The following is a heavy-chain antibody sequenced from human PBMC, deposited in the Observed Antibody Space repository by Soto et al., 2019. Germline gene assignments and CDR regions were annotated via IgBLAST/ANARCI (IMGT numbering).Heavy chain of an antibody. CDR2: IYYSGST. CDR1: GGSLSNYY. D-gene: IGHD4-17*01. J-gene: IGHJ5*02. V-gene: IGHV4-59*08. CDR3: ARFPDYGAYVAP. Sequence: QVQLQESGPGLVKPSETLSLTCILSGGSLSNYYWSWVRQTPGKGLEWIGYIYYSGSTTYKHNPSLESRFTISGDTSKNQFSLRLRSVTAADTAIYYCARFPDYGAYVAPWGQGTLVTVSS.